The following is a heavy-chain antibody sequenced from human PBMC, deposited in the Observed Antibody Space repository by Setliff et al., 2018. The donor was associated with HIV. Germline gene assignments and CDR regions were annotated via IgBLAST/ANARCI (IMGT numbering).Heavy chain of an antibody. CDR3: AMTLRLFDWGYMDV. J-gene: IGHJ6*03. Sequence: SETLSLTCAATGVAISGSTYYWAWIRQSPGRGLQWIGSVHYTGSSYRNPSLKSRLTISIDASRNHFSLNLTTVTAADTAVYYCAMTLRLFDWGYMDVWGKGTTVTVS. D-gene: IGHD3-9*01. CDR1: GVAISGSTYY. V-gene: IGHV4-39*02. CDR2: VHYTGSS.